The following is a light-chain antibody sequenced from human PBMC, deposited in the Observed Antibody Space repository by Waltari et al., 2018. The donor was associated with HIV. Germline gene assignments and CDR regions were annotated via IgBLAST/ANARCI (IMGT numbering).Light chain of an antibody. CDR3: CSYAGSYSYV. CDR1: SSDVGGYKY. J-gene: IGLJ1*01. V-gene: IGLV2-11*01. Sequence: QSALTQPRSASGSPGQSVTISCTGRSSDVGGYKYVSWYEQHPGKAPKLMIYDVSKRPSGVPDRFSGSKSGNTASLTISGLQAEDEADYYCCSYAGSYSYVFGTGTKVTVL. CDR2: DVS.